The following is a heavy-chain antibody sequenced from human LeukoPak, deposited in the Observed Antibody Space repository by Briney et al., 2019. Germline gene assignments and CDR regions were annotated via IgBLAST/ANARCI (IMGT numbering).Heavy chain of an antibody. D-gene: IGHD2-2*02. CDR2: ISSRGSTI. J-gene: IGHJ4*02. CDR3: ARAYCSSTSCYRWGVFDY. CDR1: GFTLSDYY. V-gene: IGHV3-11*04. Sequence: GGSLRLSCAAWGFTLSDYYMSWLGQAPGKGGEGVSYISSRGSTIYYADPVKGRFTISRDNAKNSLYLQMNRLRAEDTAVYYCARAYCSSTSCYRWGVFDYWGQGTLVTVSS.